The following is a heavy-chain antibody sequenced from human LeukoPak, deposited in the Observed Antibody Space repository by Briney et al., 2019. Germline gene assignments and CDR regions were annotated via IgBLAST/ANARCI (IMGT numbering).Heavy chain of an antibody. J-gene: IGHJ4*02. CDR3: ATGGKTYGSGTIDY. Sequence: SVKVSCKASGGTFSSYTISWVRQAPGQGLEWMGRIIPILGIANYAQKFQGRVTITTDKSTSTAYMELSSLRSEDTAVYYCATGGKTYGSGTIDYWGQGTLVTVSS. CDR2: IIPILGIA. D-gene: IGHD3-10*01. CDR1: GGTFSSYT. V-gene: IGHV1-69*02.